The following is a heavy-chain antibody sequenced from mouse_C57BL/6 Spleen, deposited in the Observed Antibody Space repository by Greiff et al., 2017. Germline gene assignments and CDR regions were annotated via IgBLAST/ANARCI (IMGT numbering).Heavy chain of an antibody. CDR3: AIGDGSSYYWYFDV. J-gene: IGHJ1*03. D-gene: IGHD1-1*01. CDR2: IYPSDSET. V-gene: IGHV1-61*01. CDR1: GYTFTSYW. Sequence: QVQLQQPGAELVRPGSSVKLSCKASGYTFTSYWMDWVKQRPGQGLEWIGNIYPSDSETHYNQKFKDKATLTVDKSSSTAYMQLSSRTSEDSAVYCCAIGDGSSYYWYFDVWGTGTTVTVSS.